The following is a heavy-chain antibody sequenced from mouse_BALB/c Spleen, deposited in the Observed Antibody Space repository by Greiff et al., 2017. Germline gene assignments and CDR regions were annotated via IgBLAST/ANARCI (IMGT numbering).Heavy chain of an antibody. Sequence: EVNLVESGGGLVKPGGSLKLSCAASGFTFSSYAMSWVRQTPEKRLEWVATISSGGSYTYYPDSVKGRFTISRDNAKNTLYLQMSSLRSEDTAMYYCARRSPKDAMDYWGQGTSVTVSS. CDR3: ARRSPKDAMDY. V-gene: IGHV5-9-3*01. J-gene: IGHJ4*01. CDR1: GFTFSSYA. CDR2: ISSGGSYT.